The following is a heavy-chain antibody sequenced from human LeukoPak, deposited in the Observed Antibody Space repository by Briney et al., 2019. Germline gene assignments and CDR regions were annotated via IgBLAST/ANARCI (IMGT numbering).Heavy chain of an antibody. CDR1: GFTFSSYS. V-gene: IGHV3-21*01. J-gene: IGHJ4*02. Sequence: GGSLRLSCAASGFTFSSYSMNWVRQAPGKGLEWVSSITSSSNIYYADSVKGRFTISRDNAKNSLYLQMNSLRAEDTAVYYCARGRPLGANFWVYWGQGTLVTVSS. CDR3: ARGRPLGANFWVY. CDR2: ITSSSNI. D-gene: IGHD3-16*01.